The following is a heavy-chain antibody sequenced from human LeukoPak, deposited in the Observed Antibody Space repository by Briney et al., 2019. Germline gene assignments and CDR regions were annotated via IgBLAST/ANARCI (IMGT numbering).Heavy chain of an antibody. V-gene: IGHV3-15*01. Sequence: GGSLRLSCAASGFTFSNAWMWWVRQAPGKGLEWVGRIKSKTDGGTTDYTAPVKGRFTISRDDSKNTLYLQMNSLKTVDTAVYYCTTGPFDYYGSASYLANGMDVWGQGTTVTVSS. D-gene: IGHD3-10*01. J-gene: IGHJ6*02. CDR2: IKSKTDGGTT. CDR1: GFTFSNAW. CDR3: TTGPFDYYGSASYLANGMDV.